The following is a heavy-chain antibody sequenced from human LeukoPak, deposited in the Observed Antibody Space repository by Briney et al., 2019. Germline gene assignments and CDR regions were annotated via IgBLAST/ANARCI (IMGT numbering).Heavy chain of an antibody. D-gene: IGHD6-19*01. J-gene: IGHJ5*01. V-gene: IGHV3-23*01. CDR3: AKPVSGGLAVTADWFHP. CDR1: GFTFSTYA. Sequence: GGSLRLSCAASGFTFSTYAMSWLRQPPGKGLEWVSTINANSGTTSYAASVRGRFTISRDNSKNTLYLQVNTLRADDTATYYCAKPVSGGLAVTADWFHPWGQGTLVVVSS. CDR2: INANSGTT.